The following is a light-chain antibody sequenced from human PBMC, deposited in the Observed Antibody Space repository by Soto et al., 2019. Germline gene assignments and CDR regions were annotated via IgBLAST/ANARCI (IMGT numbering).Light chain of an antibody. J-gene: IGKJ2*01. Sequence: EIVLTQSPGTLSLSPGERATLSCRASQSFSRSYLAWYQQKPGQAPRLGIYGASSRATGIPDRFSGSGSGTDFTLTISRLEPEDLAVYYCQQYGNSGWTFGQGTKLEIK. CDR3: QQYGNSGWT. CDR1: QSFSRSY. V-gene: IGKV3-20*01. CDR2: GAS.